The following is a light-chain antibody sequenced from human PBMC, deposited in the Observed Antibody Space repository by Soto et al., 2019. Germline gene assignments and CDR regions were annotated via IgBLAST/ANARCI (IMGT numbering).Light chain of an antibody. J-gene: IGLJ2*01. Sequence: QSALTQPPSVSATPGQKVTISCSGSSSNIAYNYVSWYQLLPGTPPKLLIYDNTKRPSGIPDRFAGSQSGTSAALGITGLEIGDEDDYYGGTWMSSLNGVVFGRVTKHTVL. CDR2: DNT. V-gene: IGLV1-51*01. CDR3: GTWMSSLNGVV. CDR1: SSNIAYNY.